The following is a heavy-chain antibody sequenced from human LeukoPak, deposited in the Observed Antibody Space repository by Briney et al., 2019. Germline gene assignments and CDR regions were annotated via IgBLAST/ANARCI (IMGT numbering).Heavy chain of an antibody. Sequence: QTGGSLRLSCAASGFTFSSYAMSWVSQAPGKVLEWVSAISGSGDSTYYADSVKGRFTISRDNSKNPLYLQMNSLRAEDTALYFRAEDGIRYSSGWYNWFDPWGQGTLVTVSS. V-gene: IGHV3-23*01. CDR2: ISGSGDST. D-gene: IGHD6-19*01. CDR3: AEDGIRYSSGWYNWFDP. CDR1: GFTFSSYA. J-gene: IGHJ5*02.